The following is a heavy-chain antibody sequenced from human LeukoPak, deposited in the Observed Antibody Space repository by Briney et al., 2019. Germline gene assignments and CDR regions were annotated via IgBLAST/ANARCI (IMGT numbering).Heavy chain of an antibody. V-gene: IGHV1-69*04. D-gene: IGHD3-10*01. CDR2: IIPILAIA. Sequence: SVKLSCKASGRTFSSYAISWVQQAPGQRLQWMGRIIPILAIANYAQKFQGRVTITADKSTCTAYMELSSVRSEDTGVYYCARVLDDYGSGSYGYYFDYWGQGTLVTVYS. CDR1: GRTFSSYA. CDR3: ARVLDDYGSGSYGYYFDY. J-gene: IGHJ4*02.